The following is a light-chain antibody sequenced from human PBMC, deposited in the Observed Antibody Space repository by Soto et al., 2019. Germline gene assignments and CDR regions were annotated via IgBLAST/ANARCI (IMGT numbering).Light chain of an antibody. CDR2: GAS. CDR1: ESVSSSY. CDR3: QQYGRT. V-gene: IGKV3-20*01. J-gene: IGKJ1*01. Sequence: VLTQSPGTLSLSPGERAALSCRASESVSSSYIAWYQQKVGQSPRLLIYGASNRATGIPDRFSGSGSGTDFTLTISRLEPEDFAMYYCQQYGRTFGLGTKVEMK.